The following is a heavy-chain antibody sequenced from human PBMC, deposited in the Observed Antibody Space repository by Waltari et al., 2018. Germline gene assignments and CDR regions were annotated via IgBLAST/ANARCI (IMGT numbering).Heavy chain of an antibody. Sequence: QVQLVQSGAEVKKPGASVKVSCKASGYTFTGYYMHWVRQAPGQGLEWMGRINPNSGGTNYAQKFQGRVTMTRDTSISTAYMELSRLRSNDTAVYYCARVQQLVEYYGMDVWGQGTTVTVSS. CDR2: INPNSGGT. CDR1: GYTFTGYY. D-gene: IGHD6-6*01. V-gene: IGHV1-2*06. CDR3: ARVQQLVEYYGMDV. J-gene: IGHJ6*02.